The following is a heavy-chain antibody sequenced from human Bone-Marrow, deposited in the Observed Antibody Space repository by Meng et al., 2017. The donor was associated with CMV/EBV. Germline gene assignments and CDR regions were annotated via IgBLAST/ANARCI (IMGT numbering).Heavy chain of an antibody. V-gene: IGHV3-33*06. J-gene: IGHJ6*01. CDR1: GFTFSSYG. CDR3: AKPYSSSSEDSYGMDV. D-gene: IGHD6-6*01. CDR2: IWYDGSNK. Sequence: GESLKISCAASGFTFSSYGMHWVRQAPGKGLEWVAVIWYDGSNKYYADSVKGRFTISRDNSKNTLYLQMNSLRAEDTAVYYCAKPYSSSSEDSYGMDVWGQGTTVTGSS.